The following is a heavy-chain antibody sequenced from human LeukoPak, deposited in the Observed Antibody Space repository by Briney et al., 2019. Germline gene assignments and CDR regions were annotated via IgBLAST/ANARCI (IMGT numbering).Heavy chain of an antibody. D-gene: IGHD1-7*01. V-gene: IGHV3-48*03. CDR2: ISSSGNTI. Sequence: GRSLRLSCAASGFTFSRYEMNWVRQAPGKGLDWVSYISSSGNTIYYADSVKGRFTIYRDNYKNTLYLQMSSLRAEDTAVYYCEKEGKTRNWNYYQAKAVYWGQGTLVTVSS. J-gene: IGHJ4*02. CDR3: EKEGKTRNWNYYQAKAVY. CDR1: GFTFSRYE.